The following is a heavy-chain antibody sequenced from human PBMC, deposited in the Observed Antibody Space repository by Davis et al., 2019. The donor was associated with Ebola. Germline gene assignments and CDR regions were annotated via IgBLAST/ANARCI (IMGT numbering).Heavy chain of an antibody. CDR1: GYTFTSYG. Sequence: AASVKVSCKASGYTFTSYGISWVRQAPGQGLEWMGWISAYNGNTNYAQKLQGRVTMTTDTSTSTAYMELRSLRSDDTAVYYCARGGWFGDLFYYGVDVWGQGTTVTVSS. CDR3: ARGGWFGDLFYYGVDV. V-gene: IGHV1-18*01. J-gene: IGHJ6*02. CDR2: ISAYNGNT. D-gene: IGHD3-10*01.